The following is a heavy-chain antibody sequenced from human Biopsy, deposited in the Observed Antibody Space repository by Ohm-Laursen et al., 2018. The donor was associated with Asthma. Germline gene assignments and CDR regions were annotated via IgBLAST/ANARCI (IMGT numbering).Heavy chain of an antibody. CDR1: GGSISSGDYS. Sequence: SQTLSLTYPVSGGSISSGDYSWSWIRQPPGKGLEWIGFISPSGNTYYSPSLKSRLTISVDRSKNQFSLRLSSVTAADTAMYYCARDYGDYVWRAFDIWGQGTMVTVSS. J-gene: IGHJ3*02. CDR2: ISPSGNT. D-gene: IGHD4-17*01. V-gene: IGHV4-30-2*01. CDR3: ARDYGDYVWRAFDI.